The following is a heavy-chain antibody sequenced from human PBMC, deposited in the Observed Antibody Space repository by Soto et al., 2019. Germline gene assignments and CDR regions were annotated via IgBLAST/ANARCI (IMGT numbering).Heavy chain of an antibody. CDR1: GFTFSSYG. CDR3: AKDLAAPNYYYGMDV. V-gene: IGHV3-30*18. Sequence: GGFLRLSCAASGFTFSSYGMHWVRQAPGKGVEWVAVISYDGSNKYYADSVKGRFTISRDNSKNTLYLQMNSLRAEDTAVYYCAKDLAAPNYYYGMDVWGQGTTVTVSS. J-gene: IGHJ6*02. CDR2: ISYDGSNK.